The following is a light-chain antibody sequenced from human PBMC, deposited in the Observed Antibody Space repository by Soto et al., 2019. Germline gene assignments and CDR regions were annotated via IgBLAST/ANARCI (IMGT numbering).Light chain of an antibody. Sequence: EIVLTQFPATLSLSPGDRATLSCRASHSVPSYLAWYQQKPGQAPRLLVYDISNRATGIPARFTGSGSGTDFTLTISSLEPEDSAVYYCQQRNAWPRNTFGQGTKLQI. CDR1: HSVPSY. CDR3: QQRNAWPRNT. CDR2: DIS. J-gene: IGKJ2*01. V-gene: IGKV3-11*01.